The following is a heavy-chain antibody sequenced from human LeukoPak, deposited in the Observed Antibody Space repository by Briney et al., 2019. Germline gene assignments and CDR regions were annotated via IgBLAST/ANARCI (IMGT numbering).Heavy chain of an antibody. J-gene: IGHJ5*02. CDR2: TYYRSKWYN. CDR1: GDSVSSNSVS. D-gene: IGHD1-26*01. CDR3: AREFRWELLWNWFDP. Sequence: SQTLSLTCVISGDSVSSNSVSWNWIRQSPSRGLEWLGRTYYRSKWYNDYAVSVKSRITINPDTSKNQFSVQLNSVTPEDTAVYYCAREFRWELLWNWFDPWGQGTLVTVSS. V-gene: IGHV6-1*01.